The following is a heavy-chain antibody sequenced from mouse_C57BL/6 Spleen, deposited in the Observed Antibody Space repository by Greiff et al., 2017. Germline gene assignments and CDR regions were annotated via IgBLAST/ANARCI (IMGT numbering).Heavy chain of an antibody. CDR3: ARTGYYAMDY. J-gene: IGHJ4*01. Sequence: EVHLVESGGGLVKPGGSLKLSCAASGFTFSSYTMSWVRQTPEKRLEWVATISGGGGNTYYPDSVKGRFTISRDNAKNTLYLQLSSLRSEDTALYYCARTGYYAMDYWGQGTSVTVSS. CDR2: ISGGGGNT. CDR1: GFTFSSYT. V-gene: IGHV5-9*01.